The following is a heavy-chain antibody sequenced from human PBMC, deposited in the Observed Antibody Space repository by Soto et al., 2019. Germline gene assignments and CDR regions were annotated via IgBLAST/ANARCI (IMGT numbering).Heavy chain of an antibody. V-gene: IGHV4-59*01. CDR3: ASLGYYYVFTPSPEYFQH. D-gene: IGHD3-22*01. Sequence: KPSETLSLTCTVSGGSISSYYWSWIRQPPGKGLEWIGYIYYSGSTNYNPSLKSRVTISVDTSKNQFSLKLSSVTAADTAVYYCASLGYYYVFTPSPEYFQHWGQGTLVTVSS. CDR1: GGSISSYY. J-gene: IGHJ1*01. CDR2: IYYSGST.